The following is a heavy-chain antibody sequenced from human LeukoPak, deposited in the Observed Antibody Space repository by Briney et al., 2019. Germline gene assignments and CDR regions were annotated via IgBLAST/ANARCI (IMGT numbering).Heavy chain of an antibody. J-gene: IGHJ4*02. V-gene: IGHV3-53*01. CDR3: AKDTHGFAPD. D-gene: IGHD2-21*01. CDR1: GFTVSSNY. Sequence: GGSLRLSCAASGFTVSSNYMSWVRQAPGKGLEWVSIIYSGGNTYYADSVRGRFTISRDNSKNTLYLQMNSLRAEDTAVYYCAKDTHGFAPDWGQGTLVTVSS. CDR2: IYSGGNT.